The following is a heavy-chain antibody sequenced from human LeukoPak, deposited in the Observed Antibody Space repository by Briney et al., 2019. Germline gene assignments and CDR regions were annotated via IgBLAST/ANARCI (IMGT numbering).Heavy chain of an antibody. CDR1: GYTFTSYY. J-gene: IGHJ4*02. V-gene: IGHV1-46*01. D-gene: IGHD3-22*01. Sequence: ASVKVSCKASGYTFTSYYMHWVRQAPGQGLEWMGIINPSGGSTSYAQKFQGRVTMTRDMSTSTVYMELSSLRSEDTAVYYCAIHGWDYYDSSGRYFDYWGQGTLVTVSS. CDR3: AIHGWDYYDSSGRYFDY. CDR2: INPSGGST.